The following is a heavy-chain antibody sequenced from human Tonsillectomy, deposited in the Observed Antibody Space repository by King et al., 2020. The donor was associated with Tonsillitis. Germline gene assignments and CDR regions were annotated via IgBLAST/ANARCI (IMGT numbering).Heavy chain of an antibody. CDR2: ISYTGST. V-gene: IGHV4-31*03. CDR1: GGSISRGDDF. D-gene: IGHD2-15*01. CDR3: GGSGATFDS. J-gene: IGHJ4*02. Sequence: QLQESGPGLVKPSQTLSLTCTVSGGSISRGDDFWSWIRQHPGKGLEWIAYISYTGSTHYKPSLKSRVTISVDTSKNQFSLRLTSVGAADTAGYYGGGSGATFDSWGQGTLVTVSS.